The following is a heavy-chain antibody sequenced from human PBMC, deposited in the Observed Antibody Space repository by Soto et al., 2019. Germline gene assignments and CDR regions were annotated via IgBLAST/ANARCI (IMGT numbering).Heavy chain of an antibody. CDR2: IIPIFGTA. CDR3: ARGLGGGWVRGDALDI. D-gene: IGHD6-19*01. J-gene: IGHJ3*02. V-gene: IGHV1-69*06. CDR1: GGTFSSYA. Sequence: QVQLVQSGAEVKKPGSSVKVSCKASGGTFSSYAISWVRQAPGHGLEWMGGIIPIFGTANYAQKFQGRVTSTADKSTSTAYMELSSLRSEDTAVYYCARGLGGGWVRGDALDIWCQGTMVTVSS.